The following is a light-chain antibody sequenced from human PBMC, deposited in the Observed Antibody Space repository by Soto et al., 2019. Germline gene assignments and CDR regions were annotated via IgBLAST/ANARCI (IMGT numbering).Light chain of an antibody. CDR1: QSISDT. V-gene: IGKV3-15*01. J-gene: IGKJ1*01. CDR3: QQYKNWPWT. Sequence: EIVMTQSPATLSVSPGGRATLSCRASQSISDTLAWYQQKPGQAPRLLIYRASRRATGFPARFSGSGSGTDFTLTISSLQSEDFAVYYCQQYKNWPWTFGQGTKVEIK. CDR2: RAS.